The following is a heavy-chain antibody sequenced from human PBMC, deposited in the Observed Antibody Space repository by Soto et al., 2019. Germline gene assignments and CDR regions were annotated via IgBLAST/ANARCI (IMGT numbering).Heavy chain of an antibody. J-gene: IGHJ4*02. CDR3: AAEFVAVAGTPASGDY. CDR2: IVVGSGNT. CDR1: GFTFTSSA. Sequence: SVKVSCKASGFTFTSSAVQWVRQARGQRLEWIGWIVVGSGNTNYAQKFQERVTITRDMSTSTAYMELSSLRSEDTAVYYCAAEFVAVAGTPASGDYWGQGTLVPVSS. V-gene: IGHV1-58*01. D-gene: IGHD6-19*01.